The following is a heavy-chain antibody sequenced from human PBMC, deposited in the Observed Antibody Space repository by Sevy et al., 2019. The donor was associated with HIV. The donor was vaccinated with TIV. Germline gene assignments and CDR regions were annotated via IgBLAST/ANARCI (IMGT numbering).Heavy chain of an antibody. V-gene: IGHV3-33*01. J-gene: IGHJ4*02. Sequence: EGSLRLSCAASGFTFSDYGMHWVRQAPGKGLEWVAVIWSDGSNKYYGDSVKGRFTISRDSSKNTLFLQMNSLRVDDTAVYYCAREERSGTTTSFDYWGQGALVTVSS. D-gene: IGHD1-7*01. CDR2: IWSDGSNK. CDR3: AREERSGTTTSFDY. CDR1: GFTFSDYG.